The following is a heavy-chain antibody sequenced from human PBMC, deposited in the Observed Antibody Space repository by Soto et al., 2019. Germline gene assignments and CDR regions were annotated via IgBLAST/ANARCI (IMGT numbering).Heavy chain of an antibody. CDR1: GGTFSSYA. CDR3: ARVGFWSGYYYNWFDP. D-gene: IGHD3-3*01. J-gene: IGHJ5*02. V-gene: IGHV1-69*06. Sequence: SVKVSCKASGGTFSSYAISWVRQAPGQGLEWMGGIIPIFGTANYAQKFQGRVTITADKSTSIAYMELSSLRSEDTAVYYCARVGFWSGYYYNWFDPWGQGTLVTVSS. CDR2: IIPIFGTA.